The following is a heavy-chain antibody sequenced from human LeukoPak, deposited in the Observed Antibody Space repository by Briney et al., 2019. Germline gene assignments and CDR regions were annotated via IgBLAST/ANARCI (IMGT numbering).Heavy chain of an antibody. Sequence: GASVKVSCKASGYTFTGYYMHWVRQAPGQGLEWMGWINPNSGGTNYAQKFQGWVTMTRDTSISTAYMELSRLRSDDTAVCYCARGSPLDSSGWYDFDYWGQGTPVTVSS. CDR1: GYTFTGYY. V-gene: IGHV1-2*04. J-gene: IGHJ4*02. CDR3: ARGSPLDSSGWYDFDY. CDR2: INPNSGGT. D-gene: IGHD6-19*01.